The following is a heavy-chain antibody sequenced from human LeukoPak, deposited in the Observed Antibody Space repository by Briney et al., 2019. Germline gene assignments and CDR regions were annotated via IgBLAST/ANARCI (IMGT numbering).Heavy chain of an antibody. D-gene: IGHD6-19*01. CDR3: AKGIYSSGWSYFDY. Sequence: QSGGSLRLSCAASGFTFSNSAMSWVRQAPGKGLEWVSTLSGSGITTYYADSVTGRFTISRDNSKNTLYLQMNSLRAEDTAVYYCAKGIYSSGWSYFDYRGHGTLVTVSS. J-gene: IGHJ4*01. CDR2: LSGSGITT. V-gene: IGHV3-23*01. CDR1: GFTFSNSA.